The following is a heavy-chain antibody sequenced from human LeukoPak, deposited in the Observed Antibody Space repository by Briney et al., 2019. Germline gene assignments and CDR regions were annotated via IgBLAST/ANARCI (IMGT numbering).Heavy chain of an antibody. V-gene: IGHV4-59*01. D-gene: IGHD3-10*01. CDR3: ARGTSTVRDTGSGWFDP. CDR1: GGSISSYY. J-gene: IGHJ5*02. Sequence: KPSETLSLTCTVSGGSISSYYWSWIRQPPGKGLERIGYIYYSGSTNYNSSLKSRVTISVDTSKNQFSLKLSSVTAADTAVYYCARGTSTVRDTGSGWFDPWGQGTLVTVSS. CDR2: IYYSGST.